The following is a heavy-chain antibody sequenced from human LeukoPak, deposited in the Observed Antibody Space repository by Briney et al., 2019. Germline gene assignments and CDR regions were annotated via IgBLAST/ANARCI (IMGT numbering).Heavy chain of an antibody. J-gene: IGHJ6*03. CDR3: VKAGAHYYYYYMDV. Sequence: SVKVSCKASGGTFSSYAISWVRQAPGQGLEWMGGIIPIFGTANYAQKFQGRVTITTDESTSTAYMELSSLRSEDTAVYYCVKAGAHYYYYYMDVWGKGTTVTVSS. V-gene: IGHV1-69*05. CDR2: IIPIFGTA. CDR1: GGTFSSYA.